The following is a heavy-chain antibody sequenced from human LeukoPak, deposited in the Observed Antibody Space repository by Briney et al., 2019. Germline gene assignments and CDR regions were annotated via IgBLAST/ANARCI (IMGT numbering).Heavy chain of an antibody. J-gene: IGHJ4*02. D-gene: IGHD1-26*01. CDR3: ARDDRELLSTFDY. Sequence: SVKVSCKASGGTFSSYAISWVRQAPGQGLEWMGRIIPILGMANYAQKFQGRVTITADKSTSTAYMELSSLRSEDTAVYYCARDDRELLSTFDYWGQGTLVTVSS. V-gene: IGHV1-69*04. CDR1: GGTFSSYA. CDR2: IIPILGMA.